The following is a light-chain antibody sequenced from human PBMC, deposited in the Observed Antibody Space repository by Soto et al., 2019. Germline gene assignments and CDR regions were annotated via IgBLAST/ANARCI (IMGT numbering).Light chain of an antibody. CDR2: EVS. J-gene: IGLJ1*01. CDR3: CSYAGSSTYV. V-gene: IGLV2-23*02. CDR1: SRYVGSYNL. Sequence: QSALTQPASVSGSPGQSITISCTGTSRYVGSYNLVSWYQQHPGKAPKLMIYEVSKRPSGVSNRFSGSKSGNTASLTISGLQAEDEADYYCCSYAGSSTYVFGTGTRSPS.